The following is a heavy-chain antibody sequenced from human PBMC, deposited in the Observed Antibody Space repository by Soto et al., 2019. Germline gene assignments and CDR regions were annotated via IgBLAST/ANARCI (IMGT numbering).Heavy chain of an antibody. Sequence: QVQLVQSGTEVKKPGASVKVSCKASGYTFTSYAISWVRQAPGQGLEWMGWINPYNGNTNYAQKLQGRVTMTTDTSTSTAYMELRSLRSDDTAVYYCAKDTAMALPDAWGQGTLVTVSS. D-gene: IGHD5-18*01. CDR1: GYTFTSYA. CDR2: INPYNGNT. V-gene: IGHV1-18*01. J-gene: IGHJ4*02. CDR3: AKDTAMALPDA.